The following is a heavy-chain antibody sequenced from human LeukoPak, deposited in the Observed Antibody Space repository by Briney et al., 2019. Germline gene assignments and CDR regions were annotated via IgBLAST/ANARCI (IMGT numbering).Heavy chain of an antibody. J-gene: IGHJ5*02. CDR2: IYYSGST. Sequence: KPSETPSLTCTVSGGSINSYYWSWIRQPPGKGLEWIGYIYYSGSTNYNPSLKSRVTISVDTSKNQFSLKLSSVTAADTAVYYRARVAVAGFSWFDPWGQGTLVTVSS. V-gene: IGHV4-59*08. CDR1: GGSINSYY. CDR3: ARVAVAGFSWFDP. D-gene: IGHD6-19*01.